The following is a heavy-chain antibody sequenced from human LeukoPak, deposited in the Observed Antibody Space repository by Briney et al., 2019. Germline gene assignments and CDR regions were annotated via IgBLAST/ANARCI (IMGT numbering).Heavy chain of an antibody. CDR2: INWNGGST. CDR1: GFTFDDYG. Sequence: GGSLRLSCAASGFTFDDYGMSWVRQAPGKGLEWVSGINWNGGSTGYADSVKGRFTISRDNAKNSLCLQMNSLRAEDTALYYCARDGESVAGTRGYYFDYWGQGTLVTVSS. CDR3: ARDGESVAGTRGYYFDY. J-gene: IGHJ4*02. D-gene: IGHD6-19*01. V-gene: IGHV3-20*04.